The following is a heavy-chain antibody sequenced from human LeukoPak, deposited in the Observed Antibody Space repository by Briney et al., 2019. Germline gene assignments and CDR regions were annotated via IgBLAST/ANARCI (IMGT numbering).Heavy chain of an antibody. CDR1: GGSISTYY. V-gene: IGHV4-59*12. CDR2: IYYSGST. Sequence: SETLSLTCTVSGGSISTYYWSWIRQPPGKGLEWTGYIYYSGSTNYNPSLKSRVTISVDTSKNQFSLKLSSVTAADTAVYYCARDEGYSSSVSFDYWGQGTLVTVSS. J-gene: IGHJ4*02. CDR3: ARDEGYSSSVSFDY. D-gene: IGHD6-6*01.